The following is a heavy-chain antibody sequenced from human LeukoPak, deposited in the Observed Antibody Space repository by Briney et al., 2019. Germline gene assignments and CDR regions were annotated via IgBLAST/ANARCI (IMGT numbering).Heavy chain of an antibody. CDR3: ARGHSYGSEGFDY. CDR1: GYTFTGYY. CDR2: INPNTGGT. Sequence: ASVKVSCKASGYTFTGYYMNWVRQAPGQGPEWLGWINPNTGGTGYAQKFQGRVTITSNTSKSTAYMELSSLRSEDRAVYYCARGHSYGSEGFDYWGQETLVTVSS. J-gene: IGHJ4*02. V-gene: IGHV1-8*03. D-gene: IGHD5-18*01.